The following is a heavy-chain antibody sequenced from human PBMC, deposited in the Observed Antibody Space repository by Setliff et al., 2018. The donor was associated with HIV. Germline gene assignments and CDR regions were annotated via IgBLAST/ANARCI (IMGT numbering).Heavy chain of an antibody. CDR1: GGSFSGHY. Sequence: ETLSLTCAVYGGSFSGHYWNWVRQPPGKGLEWIGEINESGRISYNPSLKSRLIISVDTSKKQFSLNLISMTAADTAVYFCARETDVSTSWFGGYYFDFWGQGTVVTVSS. D-gene: IGHD3-3*01. J-gene: IGHJ4*02. V-gene: IGHV4-34*01. CDR2: INESGRI. CDR3: ARETDVSTSWFGGYYFDF.